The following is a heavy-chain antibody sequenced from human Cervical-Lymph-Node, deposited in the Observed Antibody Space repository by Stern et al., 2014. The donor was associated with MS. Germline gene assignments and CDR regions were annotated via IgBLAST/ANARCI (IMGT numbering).Heavy chain of an antibody. CDR3: AREVGGPTPHFDY. CDR1: GDSISSATYY. D-gene: IGHD1-26*01. J-gene: IGHJ4*02. Sequence: QVQLQESGPGLVKPSQTLSLTCTVPGDSISSATYYWNWVRQLPGKGLEWLGYIYYRGSTYYNPSLKSRLTISLDTSKNHVSLRLTSVTAADTAVYYCAREVGGPTPHFDYWGQGALVTVSS. CDR2: IYYRGST. V-gene: IGHV4-31*03.